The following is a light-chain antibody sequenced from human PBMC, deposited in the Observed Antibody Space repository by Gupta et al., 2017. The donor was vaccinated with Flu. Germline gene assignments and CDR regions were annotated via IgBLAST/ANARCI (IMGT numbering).Light chain of an antibody. V-gene: IGKV6D-21*02. CDR3: QQSSKLPLT. J-gene: IGKJ1*01. CDR2: YAS. Sequence: EIVLTQSPDFQSVTPKEKVTITCRVSQTIGSSLHWYQQKPHQSPKLIIEYASQSISGVPSRFSGSGFGTDFTLTIHGLEAEDAAVYYCQQSSKLPLTFGQGTKVEIK. CDR1: QTIGSS.